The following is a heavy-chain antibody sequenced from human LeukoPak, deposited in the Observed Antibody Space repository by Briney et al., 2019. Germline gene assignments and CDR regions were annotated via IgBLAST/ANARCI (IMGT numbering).Heavy chain of an antibody. Sequence: PSETLSLTCTVSGGSISSHYWSWIRQPPGKGLEWIGYIYYSGSTNYNPSLKSRVTISVDTSKNQFSLKLSSVTAADTAVYYCARSRGYSGYAYDAFDLWGQGTMVTVSS. CDR1: GGSISSHY. V-gene: IGHV4-59*11. CDR3: ARSRGYSGYAYDAFDL. CDR2: IYYSGST. J-gene: IGHJ3*01. D-gene: IGHD5-12*01.